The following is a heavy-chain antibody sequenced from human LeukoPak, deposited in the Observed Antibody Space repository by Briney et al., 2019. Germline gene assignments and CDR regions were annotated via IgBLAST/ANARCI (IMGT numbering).Heavy chain of an antibody. CDR1: GGSFSGYY. J-gene: IGHJ6*02. V-gene: IGHV4-34*01. Sequence: SETLSLTCAVYGGSFSGYYWSWIRQPPGKGLEWIGEINHSGSTNYNPSLKSRVTISVDTSKNQFSLKLSSVTAADTAVYYCARSCRGTYYYCGMDVWGQGTTVTVSS. CDR2: INHSGST. CDR3: ARSCRGTYYYCGMDV. D-gene: IGHD2-15*01.